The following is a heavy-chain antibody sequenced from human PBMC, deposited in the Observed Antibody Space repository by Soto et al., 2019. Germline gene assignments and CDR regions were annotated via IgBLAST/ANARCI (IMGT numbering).Heavy chain of an antibody. Sequence: GASVKVSCKASGYTFTGYYMHWVRQAPGQGLEWMGWINPNSGGTNYAQKFQGRVTMTRDTSISTAYMELSRLRSDDTAVYYCARDPISGQQLVLGYFQHWGQGTLVTVSS. D-gene: IGHD6-13*01. CDR2: INPNSGGT. CDR1: GYTFTGYY. J-gene: IGHJ1*01. CDR3: ARDPISGQQLVLGYFQH. V-gene: IGHV1-2*02.